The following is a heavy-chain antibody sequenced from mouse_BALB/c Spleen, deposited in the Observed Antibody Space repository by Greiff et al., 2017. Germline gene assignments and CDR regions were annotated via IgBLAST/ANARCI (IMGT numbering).Heavy chain of an antibody. Sequence: EVQLVQSGAGLVQPGASRKLSCAASGFTFSSFGMHWVRQAPGKGLEWVAYISSDSSTIYYAHKVKGRFTISRDNSNNTLFLQMTSLRSEDTAVYYCGRSDGNCVGFAYWGQGTLVTVSA. CDR2: ISSDSSTI. D-gene: IGHD2-1*01. V-gene: IGHV5-17*02. J-gene: IGHJ3*01. CDR3: GRSDGNCVGFAY. CDR1: GFTFSSFG.